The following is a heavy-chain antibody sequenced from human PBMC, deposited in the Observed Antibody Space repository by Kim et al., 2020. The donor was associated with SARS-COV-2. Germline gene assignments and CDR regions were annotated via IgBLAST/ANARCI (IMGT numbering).Heavy chain of an antibody. D-gene: IGHD2-15*01. CDR2: INTETGHP. Sequence: ALVKVSCKASGYRFNTYAMNWVRQAPGQGLEWMGWINTETGHPSYAQGFTGRFVFSVDKSVSTAYLQISSLRPEDSAVYYCAREESRCSGGSCYLDSWGQ. CDR1: GYRFNTYA. J-gene: IGHJ4*02. V-gene: IGHV7-4-1*02. CDR3: AREESRCSGGSCYLDS.